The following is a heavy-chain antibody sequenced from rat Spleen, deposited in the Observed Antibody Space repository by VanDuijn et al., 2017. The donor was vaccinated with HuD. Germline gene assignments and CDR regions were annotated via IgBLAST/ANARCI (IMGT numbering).Heavy chain of an antibody. CDR3: ARHALMYTTDPFVY. V-gene: IGHV5-17*01. CDR1: GFTFSDYA. Sequence: EVQLVESGGGLVQPGRSLKFSCVASGFTFSDYAMAWVRQAPTKGLEWVATISYDGSSTYYRDSVKGRFTISRDDAKSTLYLQMDSLRSEDTATYYCARHALMYTTDPFVYWGQGTLVTVSS. D-gene: IGHD1-6*01. J-gene: IGHJ3*01. CDR2: ISYDGSST.